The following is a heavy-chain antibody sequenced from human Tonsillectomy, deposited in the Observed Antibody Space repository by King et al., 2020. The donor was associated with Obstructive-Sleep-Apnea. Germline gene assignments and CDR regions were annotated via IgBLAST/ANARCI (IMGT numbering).Heavy chain of an antibody. Sequence: QLVQSGAEVKKPGASVKVSCKASGYTFTNYGFSWVRQAPGQGLEWMGWISAYNGNTNYAQKLQGRVTMTTDTSTSTAYMALRSLRSDDTAMYYCAGSTLWFGGIGFDYWGQGTLVTVAS. D-gene: IGHD3-10*01. CDR3: AGSTLWFGGIGFDY. V-gene: IGHV1-18*01. CDR2: ISAYNGNT. J-gene: IGHJ4*02. CDR1: GYTFTNYG.